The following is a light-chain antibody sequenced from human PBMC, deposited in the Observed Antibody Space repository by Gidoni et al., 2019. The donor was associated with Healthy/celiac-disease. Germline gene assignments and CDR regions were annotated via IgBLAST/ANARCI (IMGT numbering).Light chain of an antibody. CDR2: GNN. CDR1: SSNIGAGYD. V-gene: IGLV1-40*01. CDR3: QSYDSSLSGPVV. J-gene: IGLJ2*01. Sequence: QSVLPQPPSVSGAPGQMVPISCTGSSSNIGAGYDVHWYQQLPGTAPKLLIYGNNNRPSGVPDRFAGSKSGTSASLAITGLQAEDEADYYCQSYDSSLSGPVVFGGGTKLTVL.